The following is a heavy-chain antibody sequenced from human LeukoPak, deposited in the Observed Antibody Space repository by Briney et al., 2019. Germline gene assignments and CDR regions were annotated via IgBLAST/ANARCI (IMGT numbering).Heavy chain of an antibody. CDR1: GGTFISYA. CDR3: AREGSGSYGDYYMDV. Sequence: SVKVSCKASGGTFISYAISWVRQAPGQGLEWMGGIIPIFGTANYAQKFQGRVTVTTDESTSTAYMELSSLRSEDTAVYYCAREGSGSYGDYYMDVWGKGTTVTVSS. CDR2: IIPIFGTA. D-gene: IGHD1-26*01. J-gene: IGHJ6*03. V-gene: IGHV1-69*05.